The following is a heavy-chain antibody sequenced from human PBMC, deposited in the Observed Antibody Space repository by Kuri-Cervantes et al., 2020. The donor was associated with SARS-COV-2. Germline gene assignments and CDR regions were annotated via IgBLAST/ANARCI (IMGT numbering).Heavy chain of an antibody. J-gene: IGHJ6*02. V-gene: IGHV3-21*01. Sequence: GESLKISCAASGFPFSSYSMNWVRQAPGKGLEWVSSISSSSSYIYYADSVKGRFTISRDNAKNSLYLQMNSLRAEDTAVYYCARDRDGYSSSWYGGYYYGMDVWGQGTTVTVSS. CDR1: GFPFSSYS. CDR3: ARDRDGYSSSWYGGYYYGMDV. CDR2: ISSSSSYI. D-gene: IGHD6-13*01.